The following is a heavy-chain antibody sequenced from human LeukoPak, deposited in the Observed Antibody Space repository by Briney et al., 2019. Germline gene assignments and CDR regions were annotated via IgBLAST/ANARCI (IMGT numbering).Heavy chain of an antibody. CDR3: ARQTFGVLYFDS. CDR1: SGFISSYY. Sequence: PSETLSLTCSVSSGFISSYYWTWIRQSPGKGLEWIGYIYYTGSTSYNPSLKSRVTISTDMSKNQFSLKLSSVTAADTAVYYCARQTFGVLYFDSWGQGTLVIVSS. V-gene: IGHV4-59*08. CDR2: IYYTGST. J-gene: IGHJ4*02. D-gene: IGHD3-10*01.